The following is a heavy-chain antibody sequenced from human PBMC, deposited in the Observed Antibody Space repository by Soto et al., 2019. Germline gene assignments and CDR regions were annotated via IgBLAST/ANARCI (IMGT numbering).Heavy chain of an antibody. CDR1: GGPLSDYN. V-gene: IGHV4-34*01. CDR3: ARIGVGSNYAFDY. CDR2: IGTRGAT. D-gene: IGHD1-26*01. J-gene: IGHJ4*02. Sequence: QVQLQQWGAGLLKPSETLSLTCGVSGGPLSDYNWCWIRQAPGAGLDWIGEIGTRGATNYNPPLRSRVTISQDMTKSQFCLRLTSVTAADTAVHRCARIGVGSNYAFDYGGQGAQITVS.